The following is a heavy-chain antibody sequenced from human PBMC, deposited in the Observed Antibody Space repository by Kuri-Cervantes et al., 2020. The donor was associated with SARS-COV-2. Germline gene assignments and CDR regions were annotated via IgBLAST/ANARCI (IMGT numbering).Heavy chain of an antibody. CDR3: ARKSSGWYYFDY. V-gene: IGHV1-18*01. J-gene: IGHJ4*02. CDR1: GGTFSSYA. Sequence: ASVKVSCKASGGTFSSYAISWVRQAPGQGLEWMGWISAYNGNTNYAQKLQGRVTMTTDTSTSTAYMELRSLRSDDTAVYYCARKSSGWYYFDYWGQGTLVTVSS. CDR2: ISAYNGNT. D-gene: IGHD6-19*01.